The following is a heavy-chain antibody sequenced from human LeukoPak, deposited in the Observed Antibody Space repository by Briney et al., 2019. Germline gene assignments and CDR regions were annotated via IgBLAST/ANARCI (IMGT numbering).Heavy chain of an antibody. CDR1: GGSISSYY. Sequence: SETLSLTCTVSGGSISSYYWSWIRQPAGKGLEWIGRIYTSGSTNYNPSLKSRVTMSVDTSKNQFSLKLSSVTAADTAVYYCARDAGSSGYANWFDPWGQGTLVTVSS. J-gene: IGHJ5*02. V-gene: IGHV4-4*07. CDR3: ARDAGSSGYANWFDP. CDR2: IYTSGST. D-gene: IGHD3-22*01.